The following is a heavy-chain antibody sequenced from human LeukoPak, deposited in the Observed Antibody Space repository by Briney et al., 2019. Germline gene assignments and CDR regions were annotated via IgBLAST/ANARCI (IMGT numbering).Heavy chain of an antibody. CDR2: ISSSSSYI. Sequence: GGSLRLSCAASGFTFSSYSMNWVRQAPGKGLEWVSSISSSSSYIYYADLVKGRFTISRDNAKNSLYLQMNSLRAEDTAVYYCARGPAAMVNFDYWGQGTLVTVSS. V-gene: IGHV3-21*01. D-gene: IGHD5-18*01. CDR1: GFTFSSYS. J-gene: IGHJ4*02. CDR3: ARGPAAMVNFDY.